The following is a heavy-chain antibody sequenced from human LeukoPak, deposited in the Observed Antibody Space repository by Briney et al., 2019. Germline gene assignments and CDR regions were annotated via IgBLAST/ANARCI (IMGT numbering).Heavy chain of an antibody. V-gene: IGHV4-59*08. CDR2: IYYSGST. Sequence: SETLSLTCTVSGGSISSYYWSWIRQPPGKGLEWIGYIYYSGSTNYNPSLKSRVTISVDTSKNQFSLKLTSVTAADTAVYYCAGQDVDAGAGTTSYAFDIWDQGAMVTVSS. CDR3: AGQDVDAGAGTTSYAFDI. D-gene: IGHD1-14*01. J-gene: IGHJ3*02. CDR1: GGSISSYY.